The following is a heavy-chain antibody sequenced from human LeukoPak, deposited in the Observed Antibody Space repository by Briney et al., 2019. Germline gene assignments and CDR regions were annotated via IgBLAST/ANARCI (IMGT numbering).Heavy chain of an antibody. J-gene: IGHJ3*02. CDR3: ARELWYYDSSGYRLDAFDI. Sequence: SETLSLTCTVSGGSISSYYRSWIRQPPGKGLEWIGYIYYSGSTNYNPSLKSRVTISVDTSKNQFSLKLSSVTAADTAVYYCARELWYYDSSGYRLDAFDIWGQGTMVTVSS. CDR1: GGSISSYY. V-gene: IGHV4-59*01. CDR2: IYYSGST. D-gene: IGHD3-22*01.